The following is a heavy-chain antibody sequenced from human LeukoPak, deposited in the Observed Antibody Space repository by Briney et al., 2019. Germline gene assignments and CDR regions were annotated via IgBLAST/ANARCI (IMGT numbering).Heavy chain of an antibody. Sequence: QPGGSLRLSCAASGFTFSSYGMHWVRQAPGKGLEWVAVISYDGSNKYYADSVKGRFTISRDNSRNTLYLQMNSLRAEDTAVYYCAKGFGQGGLFDYWGQGPLVTVSS. CDR2: ISYDGSNK. CDR3: AKGFGQGGLFDY. D-gene: IGHD1-26*01. V-gene: IGHV3-30*18. J-gene: IGHJ4*02. CDR1: GFTFSSYG.